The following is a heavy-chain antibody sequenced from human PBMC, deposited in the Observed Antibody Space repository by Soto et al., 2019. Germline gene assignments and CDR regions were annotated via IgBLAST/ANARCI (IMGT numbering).Heavy chain of an antibody. CDR1: GVSIDSSYW. J-gene: IGHJ4*02. D-gene: IGHD6-13*01. CDR2: MSHGGST. V-gene: IGHV4-4*02. CDR3: ARSFCWYAVDS. Sequence: QVQLQESGPGLVKPSGTLSLKPSGTLSLTCDVSGVSIDSSYWWGWVRQTPGRDLEWLGDMSHGGSTNDNPSLKSRVTILLDKSKNQFSLSLSFLTAADTATYYCARSFCWYAVDSGGQGILVTVSS.